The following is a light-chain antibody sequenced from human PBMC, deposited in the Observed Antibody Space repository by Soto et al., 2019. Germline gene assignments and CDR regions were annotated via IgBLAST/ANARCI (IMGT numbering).Light chain of an antibody. Sequence: DIQMTQSPSSLSASVGDRVTITCRASQGIRNDLAWSQQKPGKDPKRLIYAASSLQSGVPSRFSGSGSGTELTLTISSLQPEDYATYYCLQQNSYPPVFGPGTKGDIK. CDR2: AAS. CDR3: LQQNSYPPV. CDR1: QGIRND. J-gene: IGKJ3*01. V-gene: IGKV1-17*01.